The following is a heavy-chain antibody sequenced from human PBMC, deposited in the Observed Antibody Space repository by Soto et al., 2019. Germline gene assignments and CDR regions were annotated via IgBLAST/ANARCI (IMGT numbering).Heavy chain of an antibody. J-gene: IGHJ6*02. D-gene: IGHD2-8*01. CDR3: AKGEVVLMVYAIRDYYYYGMDV. CDR1: GFTFSSYA. CDR2: ISGSGGST. V-gene: IGHV3-23*01. Sequence: GGSLRLSCAASGFTFSSYAMSWVRQAPGKGLEWVSVISGSGGSTYYADSVNGRFTISRDNSKNTLYLLMNSLRAEDTAVYYCAKGEVVLMVYAIRDYYYYGMDVWGQGTTVTVSS.